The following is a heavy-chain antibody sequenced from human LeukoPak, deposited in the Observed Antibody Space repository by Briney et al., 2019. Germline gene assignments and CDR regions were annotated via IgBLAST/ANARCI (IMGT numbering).Heavy chain of an antibody. Sequence: SETLSLTCTVPGGSISGHYWSWIRLPPGKGLEWIGYIYYSGSTNYNPSLKGRVTISVDTSKNQFSLKMRSVTAADTAVYFCARPLGGGSEWYFDLWGRGTLVTVSS. V-gene: IGHV4-59*08. CDR3: ARPLGGGSEWYFDL. J-gene: IGHJ2*01. CDR1: GGSISGHY. CDR2: IYYSGST. D-gene: IGHD2-15*01.